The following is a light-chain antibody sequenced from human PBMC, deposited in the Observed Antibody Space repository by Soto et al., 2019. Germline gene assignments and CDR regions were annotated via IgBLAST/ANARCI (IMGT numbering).Light chain of an antibody. CDR3: QQYKSFSLT. Sequence: DIQITQSPSAMSASVVDRVTITCRASQGISNYLAWFQQKPGKVPKRLFYGASRLQSGVPSRFSGSGSGTEFSLTISSLQPDDFATYYCQQYKSFSLTFGGGTKVDIK. CDR1: QGISNY. V-gene: IGKV1-17*03. CDR2: GAS. J-gene: IGKJ4*01.